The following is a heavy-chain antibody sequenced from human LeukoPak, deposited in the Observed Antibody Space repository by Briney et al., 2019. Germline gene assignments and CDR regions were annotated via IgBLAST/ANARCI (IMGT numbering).Heavy chain of an antibody. CDR1: GGSIRSSSYN. Sequence: SETLSLTCTVSGGSIRSSSYNWGWTRQPPGKGLEWIGSIHYTGTTYYNPSLKSRVTISDDTSKNQFSLKLSSVTAADTAVYYCAREYHRFYYYYMDVWGKGTTVTVSS. CDR2: IHYTGTT. V-gene: IGHV4-39*07. J-gene: IGHJ6*03. CDR3: AREYHRFYYYYMDV. D-gene: IGHD2-2*01.